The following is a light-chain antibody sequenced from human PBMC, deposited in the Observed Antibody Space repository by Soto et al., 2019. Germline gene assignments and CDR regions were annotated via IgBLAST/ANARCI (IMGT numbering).Light chain of an antibody. CDR2: GAS. V-gene: IGKV3-20*01. CDR1: QSVSSSY. Sequence: VMTQSPDTLSASPGERANISCRASQSVSSSYLAWYQQKPCQAHRLLIYGASSRATGIPDRFSGSVSGTDFTLTISRLEPEDFAVYYCQQYGSSLTWTFGQGTKGDIK. J-gene: IGKJ1*01. CDR3: QQYGSSLTWT.